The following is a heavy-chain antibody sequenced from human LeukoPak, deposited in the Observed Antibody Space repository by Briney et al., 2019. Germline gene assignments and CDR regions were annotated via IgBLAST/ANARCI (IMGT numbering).Heavy chain of an antibody. CDR1: GFTFSSYA. D-gene: IGHD1-26*01. Sequence: PGGSLRLSCAASGFTFSSYAMSWVRQAPGKGLEWVSYISSRSSSIYYADSVKGRFTISRDNAKNSLYLQMNSLRAEDTALYYCARGDPTQYFDSWGQGILVTVSS. V-gene: IGHV3-48*01. CDR2: ISSRSSSI. J-gene: IGHJ4*02. CDR3: ARGDPTQYFDS.